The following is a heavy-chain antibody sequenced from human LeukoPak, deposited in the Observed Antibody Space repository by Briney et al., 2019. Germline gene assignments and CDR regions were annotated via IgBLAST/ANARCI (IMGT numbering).Heavy chain of an antibody. CDR2: TKQDGSEK. CDR1: GYIFNSYW. CDR3: ARGRGRSNSWTHAFDI. Sequence: PGGSVRLTCVGSGYIFNSYWMSWVRQAPGKGLEWVANTKQDGSEKYYLDSVKGRFTISRDNAKNSLYLQMNTLRPEDTAVYYCARGRGRSNSWTHAFDIWGQGTMVTVSS. V-gene: IGHV3-7*01. J-gene: IGHJ3*02. D-gene: IGHD6-13*01.